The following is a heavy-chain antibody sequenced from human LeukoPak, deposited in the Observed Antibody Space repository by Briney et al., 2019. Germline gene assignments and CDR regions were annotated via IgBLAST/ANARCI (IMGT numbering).Heavy chain of an antibody. CDR1: GFTFSSYD. V-gene: IGHV3-13*05. Sequence: PGGSLRLSCTASGFTFSSYDMHWVRQAKGKGLEWVSAISTAGDPYYLGSVKGRFTISRDNAKNSLCLQMNSLRAEDTAIYYCVRSGGYWGQGTLVTVSS. CDR3: VRSGGY. D-gene: IGHD1-26*01. CDR2: ISTAGDP. J-gene: IGHJ4*02.